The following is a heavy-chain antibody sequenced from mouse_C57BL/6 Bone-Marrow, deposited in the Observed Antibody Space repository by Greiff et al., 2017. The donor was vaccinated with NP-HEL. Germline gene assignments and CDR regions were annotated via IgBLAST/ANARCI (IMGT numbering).Heavy chain of an antibody. J-gene: IGHJ3*01. CDR3: ALLGFAY. V-gene: IGHV5-4*03. Sequence: EVKLVESGGGLVKPGGSLKLSCAASGFTFSSYAMSWVRQTPEKRLEWVATISDGGSYTYYPDNVKGRFTISRDNTKNNLYLQMSHLKSKDTAMYYCALLGFAYWGQGTLVTVSA. CDR1: GFTFSSYA. D-gene: IGHD1-1*01. CDR2: ISDGGSYT.